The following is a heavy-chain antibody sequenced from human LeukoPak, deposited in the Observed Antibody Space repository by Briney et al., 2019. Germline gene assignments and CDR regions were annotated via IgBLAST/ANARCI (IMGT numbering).Heavy chain of an antibody. CDR3: ARDIAPLEYSGSAGFDY. CDR1: GYTFTSYY. Sequence: ASVKVSCKASGYTFTSYYMHWVRQAPGQGLEWMGIINPSGGSTSYAQKFQGRVTMTRDTSTSTVYMELSSLRSEDTAVYYCARDIAPLEYSGSAGFDYWGQGTLVTVSS. CDR2: INPSGGST. D-gene: IGHD6-6*01. J-gene: IGHJ4*02. V-gene: IGHV1-46*01.